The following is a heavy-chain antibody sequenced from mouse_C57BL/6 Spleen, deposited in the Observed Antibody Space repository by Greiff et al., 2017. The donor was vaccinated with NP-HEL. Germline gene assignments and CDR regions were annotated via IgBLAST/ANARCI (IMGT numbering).Heavy chain of an antibody. Sequence: EVKLLESGPGLVKPSQSLSLTCSVTGYSITSGYYWNWIRQFPGNKLEWMGYISYDGSNNYNPSLKNRISITRDTSKNQFFLKLNSVTTEDTATYYCASVLLRSLYYFDYWGQGTTLTVSS. D-gene: IGHD1-1*01. V-gene: IGHV3-6*01. CDR1: GYSITSGYY. J-gene: IGHJ2*01. CDR3: ASVLLRSLYYFDY. CDR2: ISYDGSN.